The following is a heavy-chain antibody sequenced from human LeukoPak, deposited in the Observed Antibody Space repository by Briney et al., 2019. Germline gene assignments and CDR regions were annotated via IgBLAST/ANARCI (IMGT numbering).Heavy chain of an antibody. J-gene: IGHJ4*02. Sequence: GESLKISCKASGYSFTNSWIGWVRQMPGKGLEWMGIIYPGDSDTRYSPSFQGQVTISADKSINTAYLQWSSLKASDTAMYYCARPPASSWSYFDHWGQGTLVTVSS. CDR1: GYSFTNSW. D-gene: IGHD6-13*01. CDR2: IYPGDSDT. V-gene: IGHV5-51*01. CDR3: ARPPASSWSYFDH.